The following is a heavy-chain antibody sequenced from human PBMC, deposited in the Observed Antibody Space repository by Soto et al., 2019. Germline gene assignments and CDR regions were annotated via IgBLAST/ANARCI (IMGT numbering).Heavy chain of an antibody. V-gene: IGHV3-11*01. D-gene: IGHD6-6*01. J-gene: IGHJ3*02. CDR2: ISSSGSTK. CDR3: AKNKIVHGPDDAYDI. Sequence: GGSLRLSCAASGFTLSDYYMSWIRQAPGRGLEWVSYISSSGSTKNYADSVKGRFTISRDNAENSLYLQMSDLRAQDTAVYYCAKNKIVHGPDDAYDIWGQGKMVTVSS. CDR1: GFTLSDYY.